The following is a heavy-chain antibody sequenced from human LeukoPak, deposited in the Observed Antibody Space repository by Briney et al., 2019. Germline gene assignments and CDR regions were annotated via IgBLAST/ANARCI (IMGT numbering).Heavy chain of an antibody. V-gene: IGHV3-48*03. J-gene: IGHJ3*02. Sequence: PGGSLRLSCAASGFTFSSYEMNWVRQAPGKGLEWVSYISSSGSTIYYADSVKGRFTISRDNAKNSLYLQMNGLRAEDTAVYYCARRVGYSSGWYKGDAFDIWGQGTMVTVSS. D-gene: IGHD6-19*01. CDR3: ARRVGYSSGWYKGDAFDI. CDR2: ISSSGSTI. CDR1: GFTFSSYE.